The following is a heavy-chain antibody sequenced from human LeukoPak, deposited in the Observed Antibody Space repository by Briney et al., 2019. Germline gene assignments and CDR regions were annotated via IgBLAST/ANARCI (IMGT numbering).Heavy chain of an antibody. V-gene: IGHV3-23*01. J-gene: IGHJ4*02. CDR1: GFTFSSYA. CDR3: AKQHNIPAVGTHFDY. D-gene: IGHD6-13*01. Sequence: GGSLRLSCAASGFTFSSYAMSWVRQAPEKGLEWVSVISGSGGSTYQADSVKGRFTISRDNSKSTLYLQMNSLRAEDTAVYYCAKQHNIPAVGTHFDYWGQGTLVTVPS. CDR2: ISGSGGST.